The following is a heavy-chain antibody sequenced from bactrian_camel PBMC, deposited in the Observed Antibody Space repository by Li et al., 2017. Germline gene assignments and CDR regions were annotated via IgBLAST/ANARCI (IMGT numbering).Heavy chain of an antibody. Sequence: HVQLVESGGGSVQAGGSLRLSCAASGFTFSSYGIHWVRQAPGKGLEWVSYINSGGGCTYYADSVKGRFTVLLDYEQATLYLQMDSLKPEDTAMYSCATGLRCVTYCRGDYCGPYDMDYWGQGTQVTVS. CDR3: ATGLRCVTYCRGDYCGPYDMDY. J-gene: IGHJ4*01. V-gene: IGHV3S1*01. CDR1: GFTFSSYG. D-gene: IGHD1*01. CDR2: INSGGGCT.